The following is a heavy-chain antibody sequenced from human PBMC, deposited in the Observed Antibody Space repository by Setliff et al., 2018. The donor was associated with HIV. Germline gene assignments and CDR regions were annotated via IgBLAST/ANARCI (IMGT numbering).Heavy chain of an antibody. CDR1: GGSISSSSYY. J-gene: IGHJ5*02. CDR2: IYYSGST. V-gene: IGHV4-39*01. Sequence: SETLSLTCTVSGGSISSSSYYWGWIRQPPGKGLEWIGSIYYSGSTYYNPSLKSRVTISVDTSNNQFSLKLSSVTAADTAVYYCARPGLGYSYGGKIDPWGQGTLVTVSS. CDR3: ARPGLGYSYGGKIDP. D-gene: IGHD5-18*01.